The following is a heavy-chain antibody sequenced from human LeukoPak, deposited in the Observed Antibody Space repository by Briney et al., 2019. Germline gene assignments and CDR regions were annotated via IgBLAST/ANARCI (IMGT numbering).Heavy chain of an antibody. CDR2: IIPIFGTA. CDR1: GGTFSSYA. Sequence: ASVKVSCKASGGTFSSYAISWVRQAPGQGLEWMGGIIPIFGTANYAQKFQGRVTITADESTSTAYMELSSLRSEDTAVYYCARDRDYDSSGYSNAFDIWGQGTMVTVSS. CDR3: ARDRDYDSSGYSNAFDI. J-gene: IGHJ3*02. D-gene: IGHD3-22*01. V-gene: IGHV1-69*13.